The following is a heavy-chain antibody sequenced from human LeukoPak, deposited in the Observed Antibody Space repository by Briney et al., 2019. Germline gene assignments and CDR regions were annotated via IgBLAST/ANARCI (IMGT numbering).Heavy chain of an antibody. V-gene: IGHV3-74*01. D-gene: IGHD1-26*01. CDR1: GFTFSIYW. Sequence: QPGGSLQLSCAASGFTFSIYWMHWVRQAPGKGLVWVSRINSDGSSTSYADSVKGRFTISRDNAKNTLYLQMNSLRAEDTAVYYCARVGFYSGNDAFDIWGQGTMVTVSS. CDR3: ARVGFYSGNDAFDI. J-gene: IGHJ3*02. CDR2: INSDGSST.